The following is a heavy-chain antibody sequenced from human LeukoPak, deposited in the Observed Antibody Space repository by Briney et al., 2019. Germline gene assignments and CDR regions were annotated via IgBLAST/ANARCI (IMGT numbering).Heavy chain of an antibody. CDR2: INPNSGGT. J-gene: IGHJ4*02. V-gene: IGHV1-2*02. D-gene: IGHD1-26*01. Sequence: ASVKVSCKASGYTFTGYYMHWVRQAPGQGLEWMGWINPNSGGTSYAQKFQGRVTMTRDTSISTAYMELSRLRSDDTAVYYCARHSGSYLDGIDYWGQGTLVTVSS. CDR3: ARHSGSYLDGIDY. CDR1: GYTFTGYY.